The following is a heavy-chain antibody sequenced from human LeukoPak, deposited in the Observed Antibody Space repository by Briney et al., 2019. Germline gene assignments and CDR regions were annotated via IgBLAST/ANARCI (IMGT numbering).Heavy chain of an antibody. CDR2: IYTSGGT. J-gene: IGHJ6*02. V-gene: IGHV4-4*07. Sequence: SETLSLTCTVSGGSISSYYWSWIRQPAGKGLEWIGRIYTSGGTNYNPSLKSRVTMSVDTSKNQFSLKLSSVTAADTAVYYCARAITMVRGVTIDLGMDVWGQGTTVTVSS. D-gene: IGHD3-10*01. CDR3: ARAITMVRGVTIDLGMDV. CDR1: GGSISSYY.